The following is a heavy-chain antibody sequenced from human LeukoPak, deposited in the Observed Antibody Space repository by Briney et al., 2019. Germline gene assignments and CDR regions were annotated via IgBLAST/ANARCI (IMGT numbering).Heavy chain of an antibody. CDR2: ISGSGGST. CDR1: GFTFSSYA. Sequence: PGGSLRLSCAASGFTFSSYAMIWVRQAPGKGLEWVSAISGSGGSTYYADSVKGRFTISRDNSKNTLYLQMNSLRAEDTAVYYCAKESGVILTGYYNWFDPWGQGTLVTVSS. V-gene: IGHV3-23*01. CDR3: AKESGVILTGYYNWFDP. J-gene: IGHJ5*02. D-gene: IGHD3-9*01.